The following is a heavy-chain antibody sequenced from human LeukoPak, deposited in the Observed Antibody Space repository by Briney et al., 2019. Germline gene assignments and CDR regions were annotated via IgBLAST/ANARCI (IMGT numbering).Heavy chain of an antibody. CDR1: GFTFSSYG. CDR3: ARDPTSEQQLHFDY. Sequence: GGTLRLSCAASGFTFSSYGMSWVRQAPGKGLEWASAISGSGGSTYYADSVKGRFTISRDNSKNTLYLQMNSLRAEDTAVYYCARDPTSEQQLHFDYWGQGTLVTVSS. V-gene: IGHV3-23*01. CDR2: ISGSGGST. D-gene: IGHD6-13*01. J-gene: IGHJ4*02.